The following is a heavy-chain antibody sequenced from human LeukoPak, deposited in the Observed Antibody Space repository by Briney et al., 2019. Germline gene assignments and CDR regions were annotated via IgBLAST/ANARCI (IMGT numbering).Heavy chain of an antibody. V-gene: IGHV1-69*04. D-gene: IGHD3-22*01. J-gene: IGHJ5*02. CDR3: AGTGPSDYYDSTGYPYWFDP. CDR2: IIPILDMT. Sequence: SVKVSCKASGGTFSSYAISWVRQAPGQGLEWMGRIIPILDMTNYAQKIQGRVTITADTSTSTAYMELSSLRSEDTAVYYCAGTGPSDYYDSTGYPYWFDPWGQGTLVTVSS. CDR1: GGTFSSYA.